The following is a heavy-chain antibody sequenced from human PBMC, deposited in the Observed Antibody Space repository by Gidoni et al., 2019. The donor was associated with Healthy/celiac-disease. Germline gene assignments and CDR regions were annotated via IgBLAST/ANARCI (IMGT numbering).Heavy chain of an antibody. CDR2: INHSGST. CDR1: GGSFSGYY. D-gene: IGHD6-13*01. V-gene: IGHV4-34*01. CDR3: ARGRGWSSSWYFPPYFDY. J-gene: IGHJ4*02. Sequence: QVQLQQWGAGLLKPSETLSPTCACYGGSFSGYYWSWIRQPPGKGLEWIVEINHSGSTNYNPSLKSRVTISVDTSKNQFSLKLSSVTAADTAVYYCARGRGWSSSWYFPPYFDYWGQGTLVTVSS.